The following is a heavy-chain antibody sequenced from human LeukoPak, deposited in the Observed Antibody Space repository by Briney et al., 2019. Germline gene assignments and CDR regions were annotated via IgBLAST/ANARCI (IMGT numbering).Heavy chain of an antibody. CDR2: IYYSGST. CDR3: ARGVQMYAFDI. Sequence: PSETLSLTCTVSGGSISSGSYYWGWIRQPPGKGLEWIGSIYYSGSTYYNPSLKSRVTISVDTSKNQFSLKLSSVTAADTAVYYCARGVQMYAFDIWGQGTMVTVSS. CDR1: GGSISSGSYY. V-gene: IGHV4-39*07. J-gene: IGHJ3*02. D-gene: IGHD5-24*01.